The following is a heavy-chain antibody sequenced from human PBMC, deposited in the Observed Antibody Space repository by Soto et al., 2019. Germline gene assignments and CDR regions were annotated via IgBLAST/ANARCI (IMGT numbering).Heavy chain of an antibody. V-gene: IGHV3-7*05. CDR3: ARDTGETHYDFWSGYWNGMDV. Sequence: GVSLRLSCAASGFTFSSYWMTWVRQAPGEGLEWVANIKQDGSEKYYVDSVKGRFTISRDNAKKSLYLQMNSLRAEDTAVYYCARDTGETHYDFWSGYWNGMDVWGQGTTVTVSS. CDR2: IKQDGSEK. J-gene: IGHJ6*01. D-gene: IGHD3-3*01. CDR1: GFTFSSYW.